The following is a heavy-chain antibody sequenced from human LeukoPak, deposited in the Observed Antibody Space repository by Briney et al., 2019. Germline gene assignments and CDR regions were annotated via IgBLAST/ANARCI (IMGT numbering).Heavy chain of an antibody. D-gene: IGHD4-17*01. CDR2: IRYDGSNK. V-gene: IGHV3-30*02. CDR3: ARERDDYGDYGFVSYYMDV. CDR1: GFTFSSYG. J-gene: IGHJ6*03. Sequence: GGSLRLSCAASGFTFSSYGMHWVRQAPGKGLEWVAFIRYDGSNKYYADSVKGRFTISRDNSKNTLYLRMNSLRAEDTAVYYCARERDDYGDYGFVSYYMDVWGKGTTVTVSS.